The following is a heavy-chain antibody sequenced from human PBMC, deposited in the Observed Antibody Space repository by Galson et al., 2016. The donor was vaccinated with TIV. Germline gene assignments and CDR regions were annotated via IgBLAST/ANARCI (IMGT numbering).Heavy chain of an antibody. CDR1: GFTFSDYY. Sequence: SLRLSCAASGFTFSDYYMSWIRQAPGKGLEWISYIGSSGRIIYYADSVKGRFTISRDNSKNMLYLQMNSLGPEDTAVYYCAKEGYYYDSNSKNWFDPWGQGTMVTVSS. CDR3: AKEGYYYDSNSKNWFDP. D-gene: IGHD3-22*01. V-gene: IGHV3-11*04. CDR2: IGSSGRII. J-gene: IGHJ5*02.